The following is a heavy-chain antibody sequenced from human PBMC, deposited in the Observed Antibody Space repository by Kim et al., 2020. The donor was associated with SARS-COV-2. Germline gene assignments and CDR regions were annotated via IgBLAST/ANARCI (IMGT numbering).Heavy chain of an antibody. Sequence: SETLSLTCTVSGGSISSYYWSWIWQPPGKGLEWIGYSYDSWSTNYNPSLKSRVTISVDTSKNQFSLKLSSRTAADTAVYYCAGVSITMDRRVPSISWFDPSGQGIPVTVSS. D-gene: IGHD3-10*01. CDR1: GGSISSYY. J-gene: IGHJ5*02. CDR2: SYDSWST. V-gene: IGHV4-59*08. CDR3: AGVSITMDRRVPSISWFDP.